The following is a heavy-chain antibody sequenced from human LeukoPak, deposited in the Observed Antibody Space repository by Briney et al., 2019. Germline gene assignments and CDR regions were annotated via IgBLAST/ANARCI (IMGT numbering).Heavy chain of an antibody. V-gene: IGHV3-64*01. CDR2: XXSXXGST. J-gene: IGHJ3*02. CDR3: ARAFGRVTIFGVVSSGAFDI. D-gene: IGHD3-3*01. Sequence: VSXXXSXXGSTYYANSVKGRFTISRDNSKNTLYLQMGSLRAEDMAVYYCARAFGRVTIFGVVSSGAFDIWGQGTMVTVSS.